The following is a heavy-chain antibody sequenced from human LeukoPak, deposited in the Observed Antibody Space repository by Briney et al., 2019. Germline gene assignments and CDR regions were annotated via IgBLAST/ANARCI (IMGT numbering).Heavy chain of an antibody. CDR1: SGSISSYY. Sequence: PSETLSLTCTVSSGSISSYYWSWIQQPAGKGLEWVGHIYSSGSTNYNPSLKSRVTMSVDTSKNQFSLKLTSVTAADTAVYYCARDDELAARSFDYWGQGTLVTVSS. V-gene: IGHV4-4*07. D-gene: IGHD6-6*01. CDR3: ARDDELAARSFDY. J-gene: IGHJ4*02. CDR2: IYSSGST.